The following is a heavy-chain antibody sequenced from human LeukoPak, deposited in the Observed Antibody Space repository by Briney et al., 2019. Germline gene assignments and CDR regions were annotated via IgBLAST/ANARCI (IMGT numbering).Heavy chain of an antibody. Sequence: GESLKISCKGSGYSFTSYWIGWVRQMPGKGLEWMGIIYPDDSDTRYSPSFQGQVTISADKSISTAYLQWSSLKASDAAMYYCARPVGTVAAQYDAFDIWGQGTMVTVSS. CDR2: IYPDDSDT. CDR3: ARPVGTVAAQYDAFDI. J-gene: IGHJ3*02. D-gene: IGHD6-19*01. CDR1: GYSFTSYW. V-gene: IGHV5-51*01.